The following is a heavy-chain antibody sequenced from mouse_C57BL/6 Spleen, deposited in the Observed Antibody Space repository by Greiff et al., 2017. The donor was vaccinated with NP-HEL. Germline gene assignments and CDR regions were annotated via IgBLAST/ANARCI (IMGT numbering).Heavy chain of an antibody. CDR1: GYTFTSYW. CDR2: IDPSDSET. J-gene: IGHJ3*01. D-gene: IGHD1-1*01. V-gene: IGHV1-52*01. Sequence: QVQLQQPGAELVRPGSSVKLSCKASGYTFTSYWMHWVKQRPIQGLEWIGNIDPSDSETHYNQKFKDKATLTVDKSSSTAYMQLSSLTAEDSAVDYCARFYGSSSWCAYWGQGTLVTVSA. CDR3: ARFYGSSSWCAY.